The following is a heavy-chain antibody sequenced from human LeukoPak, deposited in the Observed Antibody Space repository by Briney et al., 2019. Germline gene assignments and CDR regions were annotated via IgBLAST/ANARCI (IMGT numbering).Heavy chain of an antibody. D-gene: IGHD1-26*01. CDR1: GGSIGSSNYY. J-gene: IGHJ4*02. Sequence: PSETLSLTCSVSGGSIGSSNYYWGWIRQPPGKGLEWIGSVHSSGSTFSNPSVKSRVTLSVDTSKNQFSLRMTSVTAADTALYYCARGVGRFSSNLDYWGQGTLFTVSS. CDR2: VHSSGST. CDR3: ARGVGRFSSNLDY. V-gene: IGHV4-39*07.